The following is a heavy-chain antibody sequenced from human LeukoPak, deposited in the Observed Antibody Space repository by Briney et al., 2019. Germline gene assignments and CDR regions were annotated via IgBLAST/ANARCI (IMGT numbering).Heavy chain of an antibody. D-gene: IGHD6-13*01. V-gene: IGHV1-69*06. Sequence: ASVKVSCKASGGTFSSYAISWVRQAPGQGLEWMGGIIPIFGTANYAQKFQGRVTITADKSTSTAYMELSSLRSDDTAVYYCARGSDIAAADADAFDIWGQGTMVTVSS. CDR2: IIPIFGTA. CDR3: ARGSDIAAADADAFDI. J-gene: IGHJ3*02. CDR1: GGTFSSYA.